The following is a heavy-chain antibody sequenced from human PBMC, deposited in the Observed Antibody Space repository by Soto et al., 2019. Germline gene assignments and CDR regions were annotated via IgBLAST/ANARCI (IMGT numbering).Heavy chain of an antibody. J-gene: IGHJ4*02. CDR3: ARAHLRGVIRGGFDY. D-gene: IGHD3-10*01. CDR1: GGSFSGYY. V-gene: IGHV4-34*01. CDR2: INHSGST. Sequence: SETLSLTCAVYGGSFSGYYWSWIRQPPGKGLEWIGEINHSGSTNYNPSLKSRVTISVDTSKNQFSLKLSSVTAADTAVYYCARAHLRGVIRGGFDYWGQGTLVTVSS.